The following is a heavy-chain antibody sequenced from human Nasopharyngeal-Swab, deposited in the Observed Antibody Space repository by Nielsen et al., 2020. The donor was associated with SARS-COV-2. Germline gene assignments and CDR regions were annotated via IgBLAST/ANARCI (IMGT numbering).Heavy chain of an antibody. CDR3: ARERDELRYFDSPYMDV. V-gene: IGHV3-7*03. D-gene: IGHD3-9*01. Sequence: GESLKISCAASGFTFSSYWMSWVRQAPGKGPEWVANIKQDGSEKYYVDSVKGRFTISRDNAKNSLYLQMNSLRAEDTAVYYCARERDELRYFDSPYMDVWGKGTTVTVSS. CDR1: GFTFSSYW. J-gene: IGHJ6*03. CDR2: IKQDGSEK.